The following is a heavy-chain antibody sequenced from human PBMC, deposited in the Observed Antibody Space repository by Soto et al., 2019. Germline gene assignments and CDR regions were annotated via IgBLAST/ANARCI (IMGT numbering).Heavy chain of an antibody. D-gene: IGHD5-12*01. Sequence: PGGSLRLSCAASGFIFRNYAMSWVRQAPGKGLEWVSAISGSGGSTYYADSVKGRFTISRDNSKNTLYLQMNSLRAEDTAVYYCAKARGMVATYFDYWGQGTLVTVSS. CDR3: AKARGMVATYFDY. CDR2: ISGSGGST. V-gene: IGHV3-23*01. CDR1: GFIFRNYA. J-gene: IGHJ4*02.